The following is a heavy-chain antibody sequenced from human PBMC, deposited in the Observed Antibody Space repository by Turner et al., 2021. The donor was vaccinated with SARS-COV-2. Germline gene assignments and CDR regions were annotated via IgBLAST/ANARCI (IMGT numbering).Heavy chain of an antibody. CDR3: ATSWELPDAYFDS. J-gene: IGHJ4*02. V-gene: IGHV1-24*01. CDR1: GYTLSELS. CDR2: FNPEDGEP. D-gene: IGHD1-7*01. Sequence: QVHLLQSGAEVKKPGASAKVSCKVSGYTLSELSIHWVRQAPGKGPEWMGGFNPEDGEPIYAQMFQGRFSLTEDTSTDTLYMELSSLRSEDTDVYYCATSWELPDAYFDSWGQGTLVTVSS.